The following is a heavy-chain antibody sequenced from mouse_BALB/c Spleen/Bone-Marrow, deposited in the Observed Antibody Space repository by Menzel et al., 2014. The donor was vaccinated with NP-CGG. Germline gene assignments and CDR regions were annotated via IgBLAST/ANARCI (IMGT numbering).Heavy chain of an antibody. Sequence: QVQLQQSGAELVKPGASVKLSCKASGYTFTSYYMYWVKQRPGQGLEWIGEINPSNGGTNFNEKFNSKATLTVDKSSSTAYMQLSSLTSEDSAVYYCTRGRRDAMDYWGQGTSVTVSS. CDR3: TRGRRDAMDY. CDR1: GYTFTSYY. J-gene: IGHJ4*01. CDR2: INPSNGGT. V-gene: IGHV1S16*01.